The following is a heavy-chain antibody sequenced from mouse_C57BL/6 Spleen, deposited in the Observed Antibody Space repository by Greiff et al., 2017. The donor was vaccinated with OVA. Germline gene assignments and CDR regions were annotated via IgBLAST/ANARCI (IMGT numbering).Heavy chain of an antibody. CDR2: INPNYGTP. CDR3: ARASGLRRYFDV. CDR1: GYSFTDYN. D-gene: IGHD2-4*01. J-gene: IGHJ1*03. V-gene: IGHV1-39*01. Sequence: EVQLQQSGPELVKPGASVKISCKASGYSFTDYNMNWVKQSNGKSLEWIGVINPNYGTPRYNQKLKGKATLTVDQSSSTAYMQLNSLTSEDSAVYYCARASGLRRYFDVWGTGTTVTVSS.